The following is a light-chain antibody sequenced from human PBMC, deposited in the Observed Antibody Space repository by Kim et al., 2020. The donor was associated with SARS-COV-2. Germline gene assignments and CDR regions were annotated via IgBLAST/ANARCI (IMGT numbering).Light chain of an antibody. CDR1: QSASSY. Sequence: EIVLTQSPATLSLSPGERATLSCWPSQSASSYIAWYQQKPGQAPRLVIYDTWNRATGIPARFVGSGSGTDFTLTINSLEPEDFGIYYCQQRSSWPLTFGGGTKVDIK. J-gene: IGKJ4*01. CDR2: DTW. CDR3: QQRSSWPLT. V-gene: IGKV3-11*01.